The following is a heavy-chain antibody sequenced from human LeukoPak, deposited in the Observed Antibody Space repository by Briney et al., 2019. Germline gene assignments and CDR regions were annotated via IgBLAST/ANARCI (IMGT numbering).Heavy chain of an antibody. CDR3: ARGTTRGPQLRYFVRDAFDI. Sequence: ASVKVSCKASGYTFTSYGISWVRQAPGQGLEWMGWISAYNGNTNYAQKLQGRVTMTTDTSTSTAYMELRSLRSDDTAVYYCARGTTRGPQLRYFVRDAFDIWGQGTMVTVSS. D-gene: IGHD3-9*01. CDR1: GYTFTSYG. J-gene: IGHJ3*02. CDR2: ISAYNGNT. V-gene: IGHV1-18*01.